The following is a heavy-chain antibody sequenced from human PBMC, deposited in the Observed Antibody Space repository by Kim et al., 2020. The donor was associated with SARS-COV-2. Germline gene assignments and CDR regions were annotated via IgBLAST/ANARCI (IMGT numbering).Heavy chain of an antibody. D-gene: IGHD1-1*01. V-gene: IGHV3-48*02. CDR2: ISRSGSAI. Sequence: GGSLRLSCAVSGLTFSTTDMHWVRQAPGKGLEWIAYISRSGSAIVYADSVKGRFTISRDEAKNSIFLQMNSLRDEDTAVYYYARDRTAFDYWGQGTLVTVSS. CDR1: GLTFSTTD. CDR3: ARDRTAFDY. J-gene: IGHJ4*02.